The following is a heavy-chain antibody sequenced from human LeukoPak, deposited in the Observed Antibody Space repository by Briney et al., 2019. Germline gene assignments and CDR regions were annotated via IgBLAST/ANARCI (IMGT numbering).Heavy chain of an antibody. Sequence: GGSLRLSCAASGFTVSSNYMSWVRQAPGKGLEWVSVIYSGGSTYYADSVKGRFTISRDNSKNTLYLQMNSLRAEDTAVYYCARTRIAAAGTRDYWGQGSLVTVSS. CDR3: ARTRIAAAGTRDY. V-gene: IGHV3-66*01. CDR2: IYSGGST. J-gene: IGHJ4*02. CDR1: GFTVSSNY. D-gene: IGHD6-13*01.